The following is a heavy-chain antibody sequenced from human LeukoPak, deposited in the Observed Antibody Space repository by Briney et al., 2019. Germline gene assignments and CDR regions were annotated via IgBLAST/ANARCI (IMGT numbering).Heavy chain of an antibody. CDR1: GYSFTSYW. D-gene: IGHD2-2*01. CDR3: ARYQRGYQGPFDY. CDR2: IYPGDSDT. V-gene: IGHV5-51*01. J-gene: IGHJ4*02. Sequence: GESLKISFKGSGYSFTSYWIGWVRQMPGKGLEWMGIIYPGDSDTRYSPSFQGQVTISADKFISTAYLQWSSLKASDTAMYYCARYQRGYQGPFDYWGQGTLVTVSS.